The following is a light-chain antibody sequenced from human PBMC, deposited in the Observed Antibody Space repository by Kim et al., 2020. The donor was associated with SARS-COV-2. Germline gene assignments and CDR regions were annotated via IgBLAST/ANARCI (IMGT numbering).Light chain of an antibody. CDR2: EDN. J-gene: IGLJ3*02. V-gene: IGLV6-57*01. Sequence: KSVTSACTRSSGRIASNYVQWYQQRPGSSPTSVIYEDNQRPSGVPDSFSGSIDRSSNSASLTISGLKTEDEADYYCQSYDSSANWVFGGGTQLTVL. CDR1: SGRIASNY. CDR3: QSYDSSANWV.